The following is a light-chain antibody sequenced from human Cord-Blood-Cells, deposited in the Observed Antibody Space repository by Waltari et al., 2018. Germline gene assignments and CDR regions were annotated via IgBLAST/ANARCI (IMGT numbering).Light chain of an antibody. CDR1: QSVSSN. CDR3: QQYNNWPPLT. V-gene: IGKV3-15*01. CDR2: GAS. J-gene: IGKJ4*01. Sequence: EIVMTQSPATLSVSPGERATLSCRASQSVSSNLAWYQQKPGPAPRLLIYGASTRATCIPARFSGSGSGTEFTLTISSLQSEDFAVYYCQQYNNWPPLTFGGGTKVEIK.